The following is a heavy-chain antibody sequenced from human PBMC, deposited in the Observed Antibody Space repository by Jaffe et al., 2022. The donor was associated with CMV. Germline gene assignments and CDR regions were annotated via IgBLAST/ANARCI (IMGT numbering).Heavy chain of an antibody. CDR3: ARGPFGSGRYYILRFDP. J-gene: IGHJ5*02. CDR1: GGSISGYY. D-gene: IGHD3-10*01. CDR2: TDYNGNT. V-gene: IGHV4-59*01. Sequence: QVQLQESGPGLVKPWETLSLTCTVSGGSISGYYWSWIRQPPGKGLEWIGYTDYNGNTNYNPSLKSRITISADTSRNQFSLKLTSVTTADTAVYYCARGPFGSGRYYILRFDPLGQGTLVTVSS.